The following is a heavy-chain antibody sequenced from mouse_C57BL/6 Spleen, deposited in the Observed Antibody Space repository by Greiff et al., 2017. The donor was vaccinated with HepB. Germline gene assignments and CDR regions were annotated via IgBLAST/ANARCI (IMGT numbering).Heavy chain of an antibody. J-gene: IGHJ4*01. CDR2: INPNNGGT. CDR3: AREGRIYYDYDGYAMDY. Sequence: VQLQQSGPELVKPGASVKIPCKASGYTFTDYNMDWVKQSHGKSLEWIGDINPNNGGTIYNQKFKGKATLTVDKSSSTAYMALRSLTSEDTAVYYCAREGRIYYDYDGYAMDYWGQGTSVTVSS. V-gene: IGHV1-18*01. CDR1: GYTFTDYN. D-gene: IGHD2-4*01.